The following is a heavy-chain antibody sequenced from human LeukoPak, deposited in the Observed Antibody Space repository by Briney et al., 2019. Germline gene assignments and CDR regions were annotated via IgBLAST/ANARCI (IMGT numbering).Heavy chain of an antibody. CDR1: GGSISSYY. D-gene: IGHD4-11*01. J-gene: IGHJ5*02. CDR2: IYYSGRT. Sequence: SETLSLTCTVSGGSISSYYWSWIRQPPGKGLEWMGYIYYSGRTNYNPSLKSRVTISVDTSKNQFSLKLSSVTAADTAVYYCARQLSTVTTCWFDPWGQGTLVTVSS. CDR3: ARQLSTVTTCWFDP. V-gene: IGHV4-59*08.